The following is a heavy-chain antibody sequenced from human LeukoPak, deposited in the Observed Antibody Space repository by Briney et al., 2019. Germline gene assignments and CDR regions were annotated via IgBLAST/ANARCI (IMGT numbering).Heavy chain of an antibody. CDR2: INPNSGGT. J-gene: IGHJ4*02. Sequence: ASVKVSCKASGYTFTGYYLHWVRQAPGQGLEWMGRINPNSGGTNYAEKFQGRVTMTRDTSISTVHMELSRLRFDDTAVYYCARDTRVAYYYDSSAFYPYYFDYWGQGTLVTVSS. CDR1: GYTFTGYY. D-gene: IGHD3-22*01. V-gene: IGHV1-2*06. CDR3: ARDTRVAYYYDSSAFYPYYFDY.